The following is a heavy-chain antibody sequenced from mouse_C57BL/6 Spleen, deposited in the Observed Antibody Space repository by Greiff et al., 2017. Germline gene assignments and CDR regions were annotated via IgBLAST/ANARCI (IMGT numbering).Heavy chain of an antibody. D-gene: IGHD2-2*01. CDR2: IDPSDSYT. Sequence: VKLQQPGAELVMPGASVKMSCKASGYTFTDYCMHWVKQRPGQGLEWIGEIDPSDSYTNYNQKFKGKSTLTVDKSSSTAYMQLSSLTSEDSAVYYCASGARYYGYGGDAMDYWGQGTSVTVSS. CDR1: GYTFTDYC. V-gene: IGHV1-69*01. J-gene: IGHJ4*01. CDR3: ASGARYYGYGGDAMDY.